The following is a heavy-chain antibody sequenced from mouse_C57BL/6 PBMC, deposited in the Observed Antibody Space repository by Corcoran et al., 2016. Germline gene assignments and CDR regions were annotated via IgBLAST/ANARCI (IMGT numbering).Heavy chain of an antibody. CDR3: ARYYGSSHWYFDV. Sequence: QIQLVQSGPELKKPGETVKISCKASGYTFTTYGMSWVKQAPGKGLKWMGWINTYSGVPTYADDFKGRFAFSLETSASTAYLQLNNLKNEDTATYFCARYYGSSHWYFDVWGTGTTVTVSS. CDR1: GYTFTTYG. D-gene: IGHD1-1*01. J-gene: IGHJ1*03. CDR2: INTYSGVP. V-gene: IGHV9-3*01.